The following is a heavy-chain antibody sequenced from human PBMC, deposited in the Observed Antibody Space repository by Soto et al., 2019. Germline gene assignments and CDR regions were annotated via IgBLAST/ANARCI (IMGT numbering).Heavy chain of an antibody. CDR2: ISAYNGNT. CDR1: GYTFTSYG. CDR3: AGGRQEAPVNTRHVC. D-gene: IGHD4-4*01. V-gene: IGHV1-18*01. Sequence: GASVKISCKASGYTFTSYGISWVRQAPGRGLEWMGWISAYNGNTNYAQKLQGRVTMTTDTSTSTAYMELRSLRSDDTAVYYCAGGRQEAPVNTRHVCWGQGTLVTVSS. J-gene: IGHJ1*01.